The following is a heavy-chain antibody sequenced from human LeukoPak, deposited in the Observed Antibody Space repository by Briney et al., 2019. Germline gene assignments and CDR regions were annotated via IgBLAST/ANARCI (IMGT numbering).Heavy chain of an antibody. CDR2: ISSSSSSTI. Sequence: GGSLRLSCAASGFTFSSYSMNWVRQAPGKGLEWVSYISSSSSSTIYYADSVKGRFTISRDNAKNTVNLQMNSLRPEDTAVYYCARDTPSSGFDYWGQGTQVTVSS. J-gene: IGHJ4*02. D-gene: IGHD3-10*01. V-gene: IGHV3-48*01. CDR3: ARDTPSSGFDY. CDR1: GFTFSSYS.